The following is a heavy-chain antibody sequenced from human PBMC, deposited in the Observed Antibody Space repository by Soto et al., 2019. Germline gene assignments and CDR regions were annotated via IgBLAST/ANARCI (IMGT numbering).Heavy chain of an antibody. CDR2: INHLETT. CDR1: GASITFGGYS. CDR3: ARGGGSDSFDY. Sequence: QLQLHESGSGLVKPSQTLSLTCTVSGASITFGGYSWSWIGQTPGKGLEWIGYINHLETTFYNPSFESRLTLSIDRAKNQFSLKLHSMSAADRAVYFCARGGGSDSFDYWGQGILVTVSS. D-gene: IGHD1-26*01. V-gene: IGHV4-30-2*01. J-gene: IGHJ4*02.